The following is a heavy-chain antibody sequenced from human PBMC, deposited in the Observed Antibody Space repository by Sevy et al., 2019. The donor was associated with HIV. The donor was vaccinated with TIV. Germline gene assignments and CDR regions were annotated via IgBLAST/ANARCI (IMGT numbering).Heavy chain of an antibody. CDR1: GFTFITYT. Sequence: GGSLRLSCAASGFTFITYTMNWVRQAPGKGLEWVSSIGISGSYIYYADSVKGRFTISRDNAKNSLYLQMNSLRAEDMAVYYCARANLDSSGSYDAFDIWGQGTMVTVSS. J-gene: IGHJ3*02. CDR2: IGISGSYI. D-gene: IGHD3-22*01. CDR3: ARANLDSSGSYDAFDI. V-gene: IGHV3-21*01.